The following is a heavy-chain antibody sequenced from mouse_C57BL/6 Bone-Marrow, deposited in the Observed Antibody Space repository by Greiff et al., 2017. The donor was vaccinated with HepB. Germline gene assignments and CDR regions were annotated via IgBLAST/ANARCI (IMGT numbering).Heavy chain of an antibody. J-gene: IGHJ3*01. Sequence: EVQLVESGGGLVQSGRSLRLSCATSGFTFSDFYMEWVRQAPGKGLEWIAASRNKANDYTTEYSASVKGRFIVSRDTSQSILYLQMNALRAEDTAIYYCARDAGTGTVAYWGQGTLVTVSA. V-gene: IGHV7-1*01. CDR3: ARDAGTGTVAY. CDR2: SRNKANDYTT. D-gene: IGHD4-1*01. CDR1: GFTFSDFY.